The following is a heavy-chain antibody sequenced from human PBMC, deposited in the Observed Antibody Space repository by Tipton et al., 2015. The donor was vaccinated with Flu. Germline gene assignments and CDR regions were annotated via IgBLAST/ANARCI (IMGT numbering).Heavy chain of an antibody. Sequence: SLRLSCAASGFTFDDYAMHWVRQAPGKGLEWVSGISWNSGSIGYADSVKGRFTISRDNAKNSLYLQMNSLGAEDMALYYCARWSVTPDAFDIWGQGTMVTVSS. D-gene: IGHD4-23*01. CDR2: ISWNSGSI. CDR3: ARWSVTPDAFDI. J-gene: IGHJ3*02. CDR1: GFTFDDYA. V-gene: IGHV3-9*03.